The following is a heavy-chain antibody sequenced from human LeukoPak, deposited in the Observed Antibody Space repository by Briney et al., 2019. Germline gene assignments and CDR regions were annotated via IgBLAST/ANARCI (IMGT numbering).Heavy chain of an antibody. D-gene: IGHD3-22*01. V-gene: IGHV3-23*01. CDR1: GFTFSIYA. CDR3: AKDRPNYYGSNGHYYRRDGDY. CDR2: ITSSGDGT. J-gene: IGHJ4*02. Sequence: GGSLRLSXAASGFTFSIYAMSWVRQAPGKGLQWVSSITSSGDGTYYGDSVKGRFTISRDNSENMLYLQMNSLRVEDTAVYFCAKDRPNYYGSNGHYYRRDGDYWGQGTLVTVSS.